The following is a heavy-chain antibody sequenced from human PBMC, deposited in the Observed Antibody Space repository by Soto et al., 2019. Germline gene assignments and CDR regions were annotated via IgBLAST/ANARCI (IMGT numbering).Heavy chain of an antibody. CDR1: GGSISIGGYS. CDR3: AIYDSSGSRGFQH. Sequence: SETLSLTCAVSGGSISIGGYSWSWIRHPPGKGLEWIGYIYHSGSTYYNPSLKSRVTISVDTSKNQFSLKLSSVTAADTAVYYCAIYDSSGSRGFQHWGQGTLVTVSS. D-gene: IGHD3-22*01. J-gene: IGHJ1*01. V-gene: IGHV4-30-2*05. CDR2: IYHSGST.